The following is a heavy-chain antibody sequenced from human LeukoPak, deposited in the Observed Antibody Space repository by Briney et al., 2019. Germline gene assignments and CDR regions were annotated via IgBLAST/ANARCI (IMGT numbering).Heavy chain of an antibody. CDR2: IYYSGST. CDR3: AREAPNGSGRYHRAPYFDY. J-gene: IGHJ4*02. D-gene: IGHD3-10*01. V-gene: IGHV4-31*03. CDR1: GGSISSGGYY. Sequence: PSETLSLTCTVSGGSISSGGYYWSWIRQHPGKGLEWIGYIYYSGSTYYNPSLKSRVTISVDASKNQFSLKLSSVTAADTAVYYCAREAPNGSGRYHRAPYFDYWGQGTLVTVSS.